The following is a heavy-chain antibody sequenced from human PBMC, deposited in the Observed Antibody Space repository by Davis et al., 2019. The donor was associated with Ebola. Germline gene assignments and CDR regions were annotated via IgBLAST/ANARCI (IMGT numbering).Heavy chain of an antibody. J-gene: IGHJ5*02. D-gene: IGHD1-26*01. CDR1: GYTFTSYG. Sequence: AASVKVSCKASGYTFTSYGITWVRQAPGQGLEWMGWINPHNGNTNYAQNVQGRVTMTTDTSTSTAYMEVGSLRSDDTAVYYCARPLWEANNWFDPWGQGTLVTVSS. CDR3: ARPLWEANNWFDP. CDR2: INPHNGNT. V-gene: IGHV1-18*04.